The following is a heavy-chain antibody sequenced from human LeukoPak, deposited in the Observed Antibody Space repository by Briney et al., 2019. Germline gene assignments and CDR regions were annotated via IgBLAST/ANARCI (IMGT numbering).Heavy chain of an antibody. J-gene: IGHJ4*02. CDR2: ISYDGSNK. CDR3: AKDLRTTYYYDSSGL. CDR1: GFTFSSYG. Sequence: GGSLRLSCAASGFTFSSYGMHWVRQAPGKGLEWMAVISYDGSNKYYADSVEGRFTITRDNSKNTLYLQMNSLRAEDTAVYYCAKDLRTTYYYDSSGLWGQGTLVTVSS. V-gene: IGHV3-30*18. D-gene: IGHD3-22*01.